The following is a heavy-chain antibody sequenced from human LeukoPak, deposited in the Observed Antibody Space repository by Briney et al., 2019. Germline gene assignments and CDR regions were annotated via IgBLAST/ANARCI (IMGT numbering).Heavy chain of an antibody. Sequence: SVKVSCKASGGTFSSHAISWVRQAPGQGLEWMGGIIPSFGTVNYAQKFQGRVTIIADESTSTAYMELSSLRSEDTAVYYCARAGRSFYYGSGSYSTGRNFDYWGQGTLVTVSS. CDR2: IIPSFGTV. J-gene: IGHJ4*02. V-gene: IGHV1-69*13. D-gene: IGHD3-10*01. CDR1: GGTFSSHA. CDR3: ARAGRSFYYGSGSYSTGRNFDY.